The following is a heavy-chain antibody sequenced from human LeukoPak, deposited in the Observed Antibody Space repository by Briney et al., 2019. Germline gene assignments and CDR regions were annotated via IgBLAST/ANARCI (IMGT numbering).Heavy chain of an antibody. CDR1: GFTPSSYG. CDR3: AKEDSSSSYYYMDV. J-gene: IGHJ6*03. V-gene: IGHV3-33*06. CDR2: IWYDGSNK. Sequence: GRSLRLSCAASGFTPSSYGMHWVRQAPGKGLEWVAVIWYDGSNKYYADSVKGRFSISRDNSKNTLYLQMNSLRAEDTAVYYCAKEDSSSSYYYMDVWGKGTTVTVS. D-gene: IGHD6-6*01.